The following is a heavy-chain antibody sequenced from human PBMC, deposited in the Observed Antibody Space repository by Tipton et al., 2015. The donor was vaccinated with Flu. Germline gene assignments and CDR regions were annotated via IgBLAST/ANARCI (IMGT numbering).Heavy chain of an antibody. D-gene: IGHD4-11*01. V-gene: IGHV4-38-2*01. CDR1: GYSIRSSNYY. CDR2: KFHSGNP. J-gene: IGHJ5*02. Sequence: TLSLTCAVSGYSIRSSNYYWGWIRQPPGKGLEWIGNKFHSGNPYRNPSLKSRVTMSIDTSKNQFSLKLSSVTAADTAVYYCARRDYSSYVSEPKNWFDPWGQGTLVTVSS. CDR3: ARRDYSSYVSEPKNWFDP.